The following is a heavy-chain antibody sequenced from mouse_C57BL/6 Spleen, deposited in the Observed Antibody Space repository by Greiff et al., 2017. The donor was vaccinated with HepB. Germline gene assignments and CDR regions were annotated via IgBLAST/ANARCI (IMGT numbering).Heavy chain of an antibody. Sequence: VKLMESGAELARPGASVKLSCKASGYTFTSYGISWVKQRTGQGLEWIGEIYPRSGNNYYNEKFKGKATLTADKSSSTAYMELRSLTSEDSAVYFCARTTAWFAYWGQGTLVTVSA. J-gene: IGHJ3*01. D-gene: IGHD2-12*01. CDR2: IYPRSGNN. V-gene: IGHV1-81*01. CDR1: GYTFTSYG. CDR3: ARTTAWFAY.